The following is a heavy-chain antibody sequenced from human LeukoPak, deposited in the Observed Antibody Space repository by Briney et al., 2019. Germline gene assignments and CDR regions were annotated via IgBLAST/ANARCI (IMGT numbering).Heavy chain of an antibody. Sequence: GGSLRLSCAASGFAFSSYWMNWVRQAPGKGLEWVLSISSSSSYIYYADSVKGRFTISRDNAKNSLYLQMNSLRAEDTAVYYCAREGEYCSSTSCYNYFDYWGQGTLVTVSS. D-gene: IGHD2-2*02. CDR2: ISSSSSYI. CDR1: GFAFSSYW. V-gene: IGHV3-21*01. CDR3: AREGEYCSSTSCYNYFDY. J-gene: IGHJ4*02.